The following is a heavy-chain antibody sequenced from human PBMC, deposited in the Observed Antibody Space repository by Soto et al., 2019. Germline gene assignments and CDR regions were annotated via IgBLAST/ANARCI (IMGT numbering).Heavy chain of an antibody. CDR1: GGSISSYY. Sequence: SETLSLTCTVSGGSISSYYWSWIRQPPGKGLEWIGYIYYSGSTNYNPSLKSRVTISVDTSKNQFSLKLSSVTAADTAVYYCARHLNGVRGGDYWGQGTLVTVSS. D-gene: IGHD3-10*01. J-gene: IGHJ4*02. CDR3: ARHLNGVRGGDY. V-gene: IGHV4-59*08. CDR2: IYYSGST.